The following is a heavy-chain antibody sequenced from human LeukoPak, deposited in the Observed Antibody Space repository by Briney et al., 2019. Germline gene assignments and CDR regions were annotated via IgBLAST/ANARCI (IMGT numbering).Heavy chain of an antibody. CDR1: GFTLSRDA. CDR2: ISGSGAST. D-gene: IGHD3-10*01. CDR3: AKLLGYYGSGSYYHLYGMDV. J-gene: IGHJ6*02. Sequence: QPRRSLRLSCATAGFTLSRDAMSWVGEAPGKGLEWVSAISGSGASTYYADSVRGRFTISRDNSKTTLYLQMNSLRAEDTAEYYCAKLLGYYGSGSYYHLYGMDVWGQGTTVTVSS. V-gene: IGHV3-23*01.